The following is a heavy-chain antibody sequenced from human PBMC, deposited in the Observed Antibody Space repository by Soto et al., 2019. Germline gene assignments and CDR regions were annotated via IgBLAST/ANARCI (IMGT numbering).Heavy chain of an antibody. D-gene: IGHD5-18*01. CDR1: GGTFSSYA. CDR2: IIPIFGTA. J-gene: IGHJ6*02. CDR3: ARDLLVDTAMVTSAYYYGMDV. V-gene: IGHV1-69*13. Sequence: ASVKVSCKASGGTFSSYAISWVRQAPGQGLEWMGGIIPIFGTANYAQKFQGRVTITADESTSTAYMELSSLRSEDTAVYYCARDLLVDTAMVTSAYYYGMDVWGQGTTVTVSS.